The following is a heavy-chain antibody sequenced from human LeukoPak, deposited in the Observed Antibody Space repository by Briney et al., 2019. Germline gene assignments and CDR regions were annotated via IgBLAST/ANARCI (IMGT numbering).Heavy chain of an antibody. D-gene: IGHD6-19*01. V-gene: IGHV4-59*01. CDR2: IYYSGST. CDR3: AREGTAGYSSGWYVAY. Sequence: SETLSLTCTVSGGSISSYYWSWIRQPPGKGLEWVGYIYYSGSTNYNPSLKSRVTISVDTSKNQFSLKLSSVTAADTAVYYCAREGTAGYSSGWYVAYWGQGTLVTVSS. CDR1: GGSISSYY. J-gene: IGHJ4*02.